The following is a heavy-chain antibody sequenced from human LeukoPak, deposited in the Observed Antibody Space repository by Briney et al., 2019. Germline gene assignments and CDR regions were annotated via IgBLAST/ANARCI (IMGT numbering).Heavy chain of an antibody. CDR1: GGSISSYY. CDR2: IYYSGST. Sequence: SETLSLTCTVSGGSISSYYWSWIRQPPGKGLEWIGYIYYSGSTNYNPSLKSRVTISVGTSKNQFSLKLSSVTAADTAVYYCARRGYSYGLDYYYGMDVWGQGTTVTVSS. V-gene: IGHV4-59*08. CDR3: ARRGYSYGLDYYYGMDV. D-gene: IGHD5-18*01. J-gene: IGHJ6*02.